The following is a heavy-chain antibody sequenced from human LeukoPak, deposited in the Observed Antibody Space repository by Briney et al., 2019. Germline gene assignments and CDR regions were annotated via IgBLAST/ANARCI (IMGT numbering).Heavy chain of an antibody. D-gene: IGHD5-12*01. CDR3: AKPWPTGNY. Sequence: GGSLTLSCAASGFTFSSYAMSWLRQAPGKGLEWFSAISDSGGSTYYADSVKGSFTIYRYNSKNTLYLQRLSLRAEHASVYSCAKPWPTGNYWGQGTLVTVSS. V-gene: IGHV3-23*01. CDR1: GFTFSSYA. J-gene: IGHJ4*02. CDR2: ISDSGGST.